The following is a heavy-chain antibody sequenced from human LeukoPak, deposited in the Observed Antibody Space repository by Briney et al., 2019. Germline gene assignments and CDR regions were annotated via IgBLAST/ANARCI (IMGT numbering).Heavy chain of an antibody. D-gene: IGHD5-18*01. CDR1: GFTFSSYG. Sequence: GGSLRLSCAASGFTFSSYGMHWVRQALGKGLEWVAVISYDGSNKYYADSVKGRFTISRDNSKNTLYLQMNSLRAEDTAVYYCAKGTAMEDYWGQGTLVTVSS. V-gene: IGHV3-30*18. J-gene: IGHJ4*02. CDR2: ISYDGSNK. CDR3: AKGTAMEDY.